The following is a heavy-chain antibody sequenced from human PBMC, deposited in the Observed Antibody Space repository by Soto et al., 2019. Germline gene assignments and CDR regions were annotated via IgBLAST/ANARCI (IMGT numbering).Heavy chain of an antibody. D-gene: IGHD5-18*01. Sequence: QVQLRESGPGLVKPSQTLSLSCTVSGGSISSAAYYWSWIRQHPGKGLEWIGYISHSGSTYYTPSLMSRVIISADTSKNQFSLNLTSVTAADTAVYYCAREYTYGSNFFDCWGQGALVTVSS. CDR3: AREYTYGSNFFDC. CDR2: ISHSGST. V-gene: IGHV4-31*03. J-gene: IGHJ4*02. CDR1: GGSISSAAYY.